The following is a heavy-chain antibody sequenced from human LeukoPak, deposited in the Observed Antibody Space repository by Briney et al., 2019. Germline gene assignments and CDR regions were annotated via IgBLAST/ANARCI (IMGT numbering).Heavy chain of an antibody. CDR3: ARSLAYAYCGGDCQGAFDI. V-gene: IGHV4-4*07. CDR2: IYYSGSP. D-gene: IGHD2-21*02. CDR1: GVAISDYF. J-gene: IGHJ3*02. Sequence: PSETLSLTCSVSGVAISDYFWSWIRQPAGRDLEWIGSIYYSGSPYYNPSLKSRVTISVDTSKSRFSLKLTSVTAADTAVYYCARSLAYAYCGGDCQGAFDIWGQGTMVTVSS.